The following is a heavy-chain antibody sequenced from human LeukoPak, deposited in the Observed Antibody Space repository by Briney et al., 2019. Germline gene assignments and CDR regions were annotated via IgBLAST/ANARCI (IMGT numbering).Heavy chain of an antibody. V-gene: IGHV3-9*01. CDR2: ISWNSGSI. CDR1: GFTFDDYA. Sequence: GRSLRLSCAASGFTFDDYAVHWVRQAPGKGLEWVSGISWNSGSIGYADSVNGRFTISRDNAKNSLYLQMNSLRAEDTALYYCAKGLVHAFAIWGQGTMVTVSS. J-gene: IGHJ3*02. CDR3: AKGLVHAFAI.